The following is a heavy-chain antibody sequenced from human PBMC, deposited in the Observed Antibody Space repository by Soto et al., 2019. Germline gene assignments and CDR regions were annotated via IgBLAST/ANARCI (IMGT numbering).Heavy chain of an antibody. V-gene: IGHV3-30*18. CDR1: GFTFSNYG. CDR2: ISYDGNNR. CDR3: VNGDY. J-gene: IGHJ4*02. Sequence: QVQLVESGGGVVQPGRSLRLSCAASGFTFSNYGMHWVRQAPGKRLEWVAVISYDGNNRYYADSVKGRFTISRDNSKNTLYLQMNSLRAEDTALYYCVNGDYWGQGTLVTVSS.